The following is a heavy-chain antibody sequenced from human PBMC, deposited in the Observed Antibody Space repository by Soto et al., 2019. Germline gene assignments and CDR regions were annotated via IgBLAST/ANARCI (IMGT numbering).Heavy chain of an antibody. V-gene: IGHV3-21*01. J-gene: IGHJ4*02. CDR3: ERVPVGLRITMVGGLHVVY. CDR2: INSSSSYI. CDR1: GFTFSSYS. Sequence: EVQLVESGGGLVKPGGSLRLSCAASGFTFSSYSMNWVRQAPGKGLEWFSSINSSSSYIYYADSVKGRFTISRDNAKNSLYLQMNSLRVEETTVYYCERVPVGLRITMVGGLHVVYWGKGTTVIVSS. D-gene: IGHD3-10*01.